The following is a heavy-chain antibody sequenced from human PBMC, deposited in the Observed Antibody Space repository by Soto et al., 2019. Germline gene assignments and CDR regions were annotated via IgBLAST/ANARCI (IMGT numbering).Heavy chain of an antibody. V-gene: IGHV3-30-3*01. CDR2: ISYDGSNK. CDR3: ARAPNVDTAMVTTHYYYYGMDV. Sequence: PGGSLGLSCASSVFTFISYAMHWVRQAPGKGLEWVAVISYDGSNKYYADSVKGRFTISRDNSKNTLYLQMNSLRAEDTAVYYCARAPNVDTAMVTTHYYYYGMDVWGQGTTVTVSS. D-gene: IGHD5-18*01. J-gene: IGHJ6*02. CDR1: VFTFISYA.